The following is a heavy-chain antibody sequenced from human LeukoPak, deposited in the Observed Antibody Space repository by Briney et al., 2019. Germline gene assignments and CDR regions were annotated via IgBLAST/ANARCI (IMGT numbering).Heavy chain of an antibody. Sequence: ASVKVSCKASGYTFTSYGISWVRQAPGQGLEWMGWISAYNGNTNYAQKLQGRVTMTTDTSTSTAYMELRSLRSDDTAVYYCARDARYYYDSSGYYPYFDYWGQGTLVTVSS. CDR3: ARDARYYYDSSGYYPYFDY. CDR2: ISAYNGNT. V-gene: IGHV1-18*01. J-gene: IGHJ4*02. D-gene: IGHD3-22*01. CDR1: GYTFTSYG.